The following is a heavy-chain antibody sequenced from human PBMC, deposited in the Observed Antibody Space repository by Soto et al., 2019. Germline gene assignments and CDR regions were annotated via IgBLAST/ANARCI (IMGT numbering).Heavy chain of an antibody. CDR1: GGSISSYY. J-gene: IGHJ4*02. Sequence: SETLSLTCTVSGGSISSYYWSWIRQPPGKGLEWIGYIYYSGSTNYNPSLKSRVTISVDTSKNQFSLKLSSVTAADTAVYYWARQCGGGDCHIDYWGQGTLVTVSS. CDR3: ARQCGGGDCHIDY. V-gene: IGHV4-59*08. CDR2: IYYSGST. D-gene: IGHD2-21*02.